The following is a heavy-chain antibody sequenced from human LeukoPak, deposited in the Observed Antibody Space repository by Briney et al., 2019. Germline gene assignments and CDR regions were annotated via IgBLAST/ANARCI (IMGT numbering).Heavy chain of an antibody. Sequence: GGSLRLSCAASGFTFSSYWMSWVRQAPGKGLEWVANIKQDGSEKYYVDSVKGRFTISRDDAKNSLYLQMNSLGAEDTAVYYCARMGDYYVSGSYYSYYGMDVWGQGTTVTVSS. J-gene: IGHJ6*02. CDR1: GFTFSSYW. CDR2: IKQDGSEK. CDR3: ARMGDYYVSGSYYSYYGMDV. V-gene: IGHV3-7*01. D-gene: IGHD3-10*01.